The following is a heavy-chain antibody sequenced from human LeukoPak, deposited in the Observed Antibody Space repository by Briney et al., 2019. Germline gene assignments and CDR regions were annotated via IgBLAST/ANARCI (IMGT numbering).Heavy chain of an antibody. CDR1: DSSFNGYT. D-gene: IGHD3-10*01. J-gene: IGHJ6*03. V-gene: IGHV3-21*01. CDR3: AREKSKSLWAGDLLRPDYYYYMDV. CDR2: ISSSSEYI. Sequence: AGGSLRLSCAASDSSFNGYTLNWVRQAPGKGLEWVASISSSSEYISHGVSVRGRFTISRDSAKNSLYLEMNSLRAEDTAVYYCAREKSKSLWAGDLLRPDYYYYMDVWGKGTTVTVSS.